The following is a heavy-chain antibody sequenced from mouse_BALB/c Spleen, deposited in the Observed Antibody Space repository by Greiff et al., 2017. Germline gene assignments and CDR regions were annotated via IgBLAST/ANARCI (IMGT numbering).Heavy chain of an antibody. CDR2: ISYSGST. J-gene: IGHJ1*01. V-gene: IGHV3-8*02. CDR1: GDSITSGY. Sequence: DVKLVESGPSLVKPSQTLSLTCSVTGDSITSGYWNWIRKFPGNKLEYMGYISYSGSTYYNPSLKSRISITRDTSKNQYYLQLNSVTTEDTATYYCARDAGRDWYFDVWGAGTTVTVSS. D-gene: IGHD4-1*01. CDR3: ARDAGRDWYFDV.